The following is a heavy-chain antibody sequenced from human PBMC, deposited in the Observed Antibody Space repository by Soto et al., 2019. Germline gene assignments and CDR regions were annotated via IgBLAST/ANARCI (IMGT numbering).Heavy chain of an antibody. Sequence: QVQLQETGPGLVKPSETLSLTCTVSGASVSGYYWSWIRQTPGKGLEWIGNIHNSGASKYNPSLKSRVTILLDTSKNESSLQMGSMTTADTAVYYCARGPQWLRSHNWFDPWGQGNLVTVSS. CDR1: GASVSGYY. CDR3: ARGPQWLRSHNWFDP. V-gene: IGHV4-59*02. J-gene: IGHJ5*02. CDR2: IHNSGAS. D-gene: IGHD5-12*01.